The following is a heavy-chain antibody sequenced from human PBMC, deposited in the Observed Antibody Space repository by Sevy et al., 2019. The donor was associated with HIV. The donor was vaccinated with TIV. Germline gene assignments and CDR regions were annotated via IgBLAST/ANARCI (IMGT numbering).Heavy chain of an antibody. CDR3: VRVDAYYDKGLDP. Sequence: AGSLRLSCAASGFTFSSYEMNWVRQAPGKALELISYIRSGGSPIYYADSVKGRFTISRDNAKNSLYLQMNSLRVEDTALYYSVRVDAYYDKGLDPWGQGTLVTVSS. D-gene: IGHD3-16*01. V-gene: IGHV3-48*03. CDR1: GFTFSSYE. CDR2: IRSGGSPI. J-gene: IGHJ5*02.